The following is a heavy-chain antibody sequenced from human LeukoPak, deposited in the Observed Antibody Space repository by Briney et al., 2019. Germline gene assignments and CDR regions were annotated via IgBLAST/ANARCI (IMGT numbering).Heavy chain of an antibody. CDR2: INVNRGGT. D-gene: IGHD2-2*01. CDR3: ARRYCSSTSCYYFDY. Sequence: ASLKVSCMASGYTFTDYYMHWVRQAPGQGLEWMGWINVNRGGTNYAQRFQGRVTMTRDTSITTAYMELSRLKSEDTAVYYCARRYCSSTSCYYFDYWGQGTLVTVSS. V-gene: IGHV1-2*02. J-gene: IGHJ4*02. CDR1: GYTFTDYY.